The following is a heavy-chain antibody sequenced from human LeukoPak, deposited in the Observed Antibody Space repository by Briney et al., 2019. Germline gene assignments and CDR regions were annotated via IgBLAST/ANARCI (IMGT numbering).Heavy chain of an antibody. CDR3: ARGPHCSSTSCYSEYFHH. Sequence: SETLSLTCTVSGASLSSGGYYWSWIRQHPGKGLEWIGYISYSGSPYYNPSLKSRVTISVDTSRNQFSLKLSSVTAADTAVYYCARGPHCSSTSCYSEYFHHWGQGTLVTVSS. CDR2: ISYSGSP. J-gene: IGHJ1*01. CDR1: GASLSSGGYY. V-gene: IGHV4-31*03. D-gene: IGHD2-2*01.